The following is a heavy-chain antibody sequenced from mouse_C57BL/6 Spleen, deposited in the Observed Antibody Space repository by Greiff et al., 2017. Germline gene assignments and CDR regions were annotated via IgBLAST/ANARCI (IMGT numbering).Heavy chain of an antibody. J-gene: IGHJ4*01. Sequence: EVKLLESGAGLVKPGASLKISCAASGFTFSSYAMSWVRQTPEKRLEWVAYISSGGDYIYYADPVKGRFTISRDNALNTLYLQMSSLTSEDTAMYYCTRDRPGSLYYAMDYWGQGTSVTVSS. CDR1: GFTFSSYA. CDR2: ISSGGDYI. CDR3: TRDRPGSLYYAMDY. V-gene: IGHV5-9-1*02. D-gene: IGHD1-1*01.